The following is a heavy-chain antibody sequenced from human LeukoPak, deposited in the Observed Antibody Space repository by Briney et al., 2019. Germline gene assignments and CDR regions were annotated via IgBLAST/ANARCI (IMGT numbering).Heavy chain of an antibody. D-gene: IGHD3-3*01. CDR1: GYTFTSYY. CDR2: INPSGGST. Sequence: ASVKVSCKASGYTFTSYYMHWVRQAPGQGLEWMGIINPSGGSTSYAQKFQGRVTITADKSTSTAYMELSSLRSEDTAVYYCARGSGITEWYYYGMDVWGQGTTVTVSS. J-gene: IGHJ6*02. CDR3: ARGSGITEWYYYGMDV. V-gene: IGHV1-46*01.